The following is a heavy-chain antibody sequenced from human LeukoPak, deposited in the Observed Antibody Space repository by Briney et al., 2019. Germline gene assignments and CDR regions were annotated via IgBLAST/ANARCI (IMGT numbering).Heavy chain of an antibody. CDR2: INNDGSST. Sequence: AGGSLRLSCAASGFTLSNYWMHWVRQAPGKGLVWVSRINNDGSSTSYADSVKGRFTISRDNAKNSLYLQMDSLRAEDTAVYYCAREHREIVGATIVDYWGQGTLVTVSS. V-gene: IGHV3-74*01. CDR3: AREHREIVGATIVDY. CDR1: GFTLSNYW. D-gene: IGHD1-26*01. J-gene: IGHJ4*02.